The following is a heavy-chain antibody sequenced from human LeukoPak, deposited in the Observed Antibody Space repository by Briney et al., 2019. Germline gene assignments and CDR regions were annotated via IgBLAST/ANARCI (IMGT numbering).Heavy chain of an antibody. CDR2: IYYSGST. V-gene: IGHV4-59*01. J-gene: IGHJ4*02. CDR3: ARALGSSWYFYMGSHYYFDY. D-gene: IGHD6-13*01. Sequence: SETLSLTCTVSGGSISSYYWSWIRQPPGKGLERIGYIYYSGSTNYNPSLKSRVTISVDTSKNQFSLKLSSVTAADTAVYNCARALGSSWYFYMGSHYYFDYWGQGTLVTVSS. CDR1: GGSISSYY.